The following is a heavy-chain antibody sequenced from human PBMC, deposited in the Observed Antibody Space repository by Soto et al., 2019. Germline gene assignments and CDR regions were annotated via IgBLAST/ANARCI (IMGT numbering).Heavy chain of an antibody. CDR1: GYSFNSHW. CDR3: AIRLHDTGYYFDY. J-gene: IGHJ4*02. D-gene: IGHD3-9*01. CDR2: VYPGDSET. Sequence: RGESLKISCKTSGYSFNSHWIGWVRQMPGKGLEWMGIVYPGDSETRYSPSLQGQVTISADNFISTAYLQWSSLKASDTAMYYCAIRLHDTGYYFDYWGQGTLVTVSS. V-gene: IGHV5-51*01.